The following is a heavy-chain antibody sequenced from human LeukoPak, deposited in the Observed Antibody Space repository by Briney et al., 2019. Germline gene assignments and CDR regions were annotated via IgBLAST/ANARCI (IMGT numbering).Heavy chain of an antibody. Sequence: SETLSLTCAVYGGSFSGYYWSWIRQPPGKGLEWIGEINHSGSTNYNPSLKSRVTISVDTSKNQFSLKLSSVTAADTAVYYCARGPPYYYGSGSYFGFDPWGQGTLVTVSS. D-gene: IGHD3-10*01. J-gene: IGHJ5*02. CDR3: ARGPPYYYGSGSYFGFDP. CDR1: GGSFSGYY. CDR2: INHSGST. V-gene: IGHV4-34*01.